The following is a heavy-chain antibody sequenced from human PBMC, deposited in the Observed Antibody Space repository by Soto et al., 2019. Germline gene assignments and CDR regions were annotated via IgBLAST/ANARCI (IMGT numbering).Heavy chain of an antibody. J-gene: IGHJ4*02. Sequence: QVQLQQWGAGLLKPSETLSLTCAVYGGSFSGYYWSWIRQPPGKGLEWIGEINHRGSTNYNPSLDSRVTISIGTSTNQFSLKLSSVTAADTPVYYCARVQWGPSTVVTPHLDYWGQGTLVTVSS. CDR3: ARVQWGPSTVVTPHLDY. V-gene: IGHV4-34*01. CDR1: GGSFSGYY. D-gene: IGHD4-17*01. CDR2: INHRGST.